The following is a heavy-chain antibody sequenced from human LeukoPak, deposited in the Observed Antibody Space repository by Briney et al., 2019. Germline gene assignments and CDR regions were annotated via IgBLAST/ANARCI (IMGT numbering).Heavy chain of an antibody. CDR2: INSDGSST. V-gene: IGHV3-74*01. J-gene: IGHJ4*02. Sequence: GGSLRLSCAASGLTFSSYWMHWVRQAPGKGLVWVSRINSDGSSTSYADSVKGRFTISRDNAKNSLYLQMNSLRAEDTAVYYCARDIPDFWSGYSIFDYWGQGTLVTVSS. CDR3: ARDIPDFWSGYSIFDY. CDR1: GLTFSSYW. D-gene: IGHD3-3*01.